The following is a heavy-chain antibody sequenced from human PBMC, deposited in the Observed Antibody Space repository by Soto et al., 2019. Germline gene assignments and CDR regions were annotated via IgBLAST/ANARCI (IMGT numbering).Heavy chain of an antibody. Sequence: SGPTLVNPTQTLTLTCTFSGFSLSTSGVGVGWIRQPPGKALEWLALIYWDDDKRYSPSLKSRLTITKDTSKNQVVLTMTNMDPVDTATYYFAHASLVLLWFGEKNWFDCWGQGTLVTVSS. D-gene: IGHD3-10*01. J-gene: IGHJ5*01. V-gene: IGHV2-5*02. CDR2: IYWDDDK. CDR1: GFSLSTSGVG. CDR3: AHASLVLLWFGEKNWFDC.